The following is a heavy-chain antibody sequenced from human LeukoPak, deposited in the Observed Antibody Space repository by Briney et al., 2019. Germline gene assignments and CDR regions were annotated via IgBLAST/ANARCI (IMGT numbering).Heavy chain of an antibody. CDR3: AREVGGPYYFDS. J-gene: IGHJ4*02. D-gene: IGHD4-23*01. V-gene: IGHV3-48*01. CDR1: GFRFSYYS. Sequence: GGSLRLSCAASGFRFSYYSMNWVRQAPGKGLEWISYIGNSGTTIYYAGTVKGRFTISRDNDKDSLYLQRNSLRAEDTAVYYCAREVGGPYYFDSWGQGTLVTVSS. CDR2: IGNSGTTI.